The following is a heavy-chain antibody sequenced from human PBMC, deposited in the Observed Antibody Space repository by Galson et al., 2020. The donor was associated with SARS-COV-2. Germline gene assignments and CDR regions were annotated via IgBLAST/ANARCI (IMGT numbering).Heavy chain of an antibody. V-gene: IGHV1-69*10. CDR3: ARTGITILGLTTHYYYYMDV. Sequence: SVKVSCKASGGTFSSYAISWVRQAPGQGLEWMGGIIPILGIANYAQKFKGRVTITADKSTSTAYMELSSLRSEDTAVYYCARTGITILGLTTHYYYYMDVWGKGTTVTVSS. CDR1: GGTFSSYA. CDR2: IIPILGIA. D-gene: IGHD3-3*01. J-gene: IGHJ6*03.